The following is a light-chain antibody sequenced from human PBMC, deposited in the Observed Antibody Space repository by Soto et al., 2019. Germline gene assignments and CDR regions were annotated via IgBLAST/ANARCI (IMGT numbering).Light chain of an antibody. V-gene: IGKV1-39*01. CDR1: QSISSY. J-gene: IGKJ3*01. Sequence: IQMSQVRSSLSAPVGDSDSITYRASQSISSYLNLYQQKPGKAPKLLIYAASSLQSGVPSRFSVCGSGTDFTVTISSLQPDYYATYCSKQIYSTPPVTFGPGTKVDIK. CDR2: AAS. CDR3: KQIYSTPPVT.